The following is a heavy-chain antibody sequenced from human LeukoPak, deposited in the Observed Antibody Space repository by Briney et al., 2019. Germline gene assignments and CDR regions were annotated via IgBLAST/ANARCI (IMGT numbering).Heavy chain of an antibody. CDR1: GFTFSNAW. CDR2: ITGSGNTI. J-gene: IGHJ6*02. Sequence: GGSLRLSCAASGFTFSNAWMSWVRQAPGKGLEWISYITGSGNTINYADSVKGRFTISRDSAKDSLYLEMKNLRADDTAVYYCAREGSISDYYYGMDVWGQGTTVIVSS. CDR3: AREGSISDYYYGMDV. V-gene: IGHV3-11*04.